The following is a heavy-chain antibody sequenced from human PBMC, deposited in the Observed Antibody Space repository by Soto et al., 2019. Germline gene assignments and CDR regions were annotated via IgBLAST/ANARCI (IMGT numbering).Heavy chain of an antibody. V-gene: IGHV3-7*01. D-gene: IGHD5-18*01. CDR1: GFSFSSHW. J-gene: IGHJ3*02. CDR3: AQAMSYAAHI. CDR2: IKQDGREQ. Sequence: EVQLVESVGGFLQPGGSLRLSCAASGFSFSSHWMSWVRQTPGKGLELVAHIKQDGREQYYVDSLKGRFTISRDNSNCSLSLQMDSLRAEDAALYQCAQAMSYAAHIGGQGTMVTVSS.